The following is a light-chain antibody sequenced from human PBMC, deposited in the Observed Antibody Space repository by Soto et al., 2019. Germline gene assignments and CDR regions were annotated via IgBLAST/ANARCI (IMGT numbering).Light chain of an antibody. V-gene: IGKV3D-20*02. J-gene: IGKJ4*01. CDR1: QSVSNNY. CDR2: GAS. CDR3: QQRSSWPMLT. Sequence: EIVLTQSPGTLSLSPRERATLSCMASQSVSNNYLAWYQQKPGQAPRLLIYGASNRATGIPDRFSGSGSGTDFTLTISRLEPEDFAVYYCQQRSSWPMLTFGGGGKVAIK.